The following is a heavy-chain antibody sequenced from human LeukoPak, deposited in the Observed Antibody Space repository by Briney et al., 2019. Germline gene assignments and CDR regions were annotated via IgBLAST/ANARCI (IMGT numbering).Heavy chain of an antibody. CDR3: ARLELTDYDFWSGYLSPIDY. D-gene: IGHD3-3*01. CDR1: GGSFSGYY. V-gene: IGHV4-34*01. J-gene: IGHJ4*02. CDR2: INHSGST. Sequence: SETLSLTCAVYGGSFSGYYWSWIRQPPGKGLEWIGEINHSGSTNYNPSLKSRVTISVDTSKNQFSLKLSSVTAADTAVYYCARLELTDYDFWSGYLSPIDYWGQGTLVTVSS.